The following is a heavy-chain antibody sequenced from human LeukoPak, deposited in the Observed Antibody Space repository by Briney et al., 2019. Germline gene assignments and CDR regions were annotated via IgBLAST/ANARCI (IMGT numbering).Heavy chain of an antibody. CDR3: AKHYDSSGYYYCDY. J-gene: IGHJ4*02. D-gene: IGHD3-22*01. V-gene: IGHV3-23*01. Sequence: GGSLRLSCAASGFTFSSYAMSWVRQAPGKGLQWVSLLGGHGDYIYYADSVKGRCTISRDNSKNTLYLQMNSLRAEDTAVYYCAKHYDSSGYYYCDYWGQGTLVTVSS. CDR1: GFTFSSYA. CDR2: LGGHGDYI.